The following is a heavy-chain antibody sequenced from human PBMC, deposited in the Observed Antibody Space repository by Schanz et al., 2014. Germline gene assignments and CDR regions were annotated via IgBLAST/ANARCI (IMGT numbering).Heavy chain of an antibody. J-gene: IGHJ4*02. V-gene: IGHV1-3*04. Sequence: QVHLVQSGAEVKRPGASVKVSCKASEYSFTSYSMHWVRQAPGQRLEWMGWINTGSGDAKYSQNFQARVTITRDTSATTAYMELTNLRSEDTAVDSCARGIGGYGANNCFDYWGQGTLVTVSS. CDR3: ARGIGGYGANNCFDY. D-gene: IGHD5-12*01. CDR1: EYSFTSYS. CDR2: INTGSGDA.